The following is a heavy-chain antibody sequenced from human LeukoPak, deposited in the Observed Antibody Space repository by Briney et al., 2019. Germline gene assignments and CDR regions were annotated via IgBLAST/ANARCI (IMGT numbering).Heavy chain of an antibody. CDR1: GYTFTGYY. D-gene: IGHD4-23*01. V-gene: IGHV1-69*13. CDR3: AREKATVVTPGLHYFDY. J-gene: IGHJ4*02. Sequence: GASVKVSCKASGYTFTGYYMHWVRQAPGQGLEWMGGIIPIFGTANYAQKFRGRVTITADESTSTAYMELSSLRSEDTAVYYCAREKATVVTPGLHYFDYWGQGTLVTVSS. CDR2: IIPIFGTA.